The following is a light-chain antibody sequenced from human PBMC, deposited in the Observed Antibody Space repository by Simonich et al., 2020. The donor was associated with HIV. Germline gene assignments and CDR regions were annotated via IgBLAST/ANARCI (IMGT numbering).Light chain of an antibody. Sequence: EVVMTQSPATLSVSPGERATLSCRASQSVSSNFAWYQQKPGQAPRLVISGASTRATGIPARFSGSGSGTEFTLTISSLQSEDVAMYYCQQYYSSPYIFGQGTKLEIK. V-gene: IGKV3-15*01. CDR1: QSVSSN. J-gene: IGKJ2*01. CDR3: QQYYSSPYI. CDR2: GAS.